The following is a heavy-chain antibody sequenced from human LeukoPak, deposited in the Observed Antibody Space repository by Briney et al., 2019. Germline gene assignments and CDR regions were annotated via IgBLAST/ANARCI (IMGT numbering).Heavy chain of an antibody. Sequence: GGSLRLSCAASGFTVSSNYMSWVRQAPGKGLEWVSVIYSGGSTYYADSVKGRFTISRDNAKNSLYLQMNSLRAEDTAVYYCARDRFEMATREYNWFDPWGQGTLVTVSS. J-gene: IGHJ5*02. CDR3: ARDRFEMATREYNWFDP. D-gene: IGHD5-24*01. CDR1: GFTVSSNY. CDR2: IYSGGST. V-gene: IGHV3-66*01.